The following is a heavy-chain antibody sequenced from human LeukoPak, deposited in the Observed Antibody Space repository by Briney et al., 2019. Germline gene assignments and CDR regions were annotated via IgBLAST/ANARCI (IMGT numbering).Heavy chain of an antibody. CDR1: GFTFTNYA. J-gene: IGHJ1*01. V-gene: IGHV3-23*01. CDR2: ISGSGGST. D-gene: IGHD4-11*01. CDR3: AKDTGSRPDAEYFQH. Sequence: GGSLRLSCAASGFTFTNYAMIWVRQAPGKGLEWVSVISGSGGSTYYADSVKGRFTISRDNAKNSLYLQMNSLRAEDTALYYCAKDTGSRPDAEYFQHWGQGTLVTVSS.